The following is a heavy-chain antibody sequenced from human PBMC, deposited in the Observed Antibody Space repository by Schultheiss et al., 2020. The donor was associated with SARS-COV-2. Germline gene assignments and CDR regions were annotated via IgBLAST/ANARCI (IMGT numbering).Heavy chain of an antibody. CDR1: GFTFSIYR. CDR3: ANRGPRGYCSGGSCYSDY. CDR2: MSSSSSDI. V-gene: IGHV3-21*04. D-gene: IGHD2-15*01. Sequence: GGSLRLSCAASGFTFSIYRMSWVRQAPGKGLEWVSSMSSSSSDIYNADSVKGRFTISRDNAKNTLYLQMNSLRAEDTAVYYCANRGPRGYCSGGSCYSDYWGQGSLVTVSS. J-gene: IGHJ4*02.